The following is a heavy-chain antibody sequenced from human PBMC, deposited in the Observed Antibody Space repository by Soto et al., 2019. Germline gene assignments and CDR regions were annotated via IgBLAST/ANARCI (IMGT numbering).Heavy chain of an antibody. CDR2: IIPIFGTA. J-gene: IGHJ4*02. CDR3: ARGGIGTIFGVVIIPPDFDY. CDR1: GGTFSSYA. Sequence: SVKVSCKASGGTFSSYAISWVRQAPGQGLEWMGGIIPIFGTANYAQKFQGRVTITADESTSTAYMELSSLRSEDTAVYYCARGGIGTIFGVVIIPPDFDYWGQGTLVTVSS. V-gene: IGHV1-69*13. D-gene: IGHD3-3*01.